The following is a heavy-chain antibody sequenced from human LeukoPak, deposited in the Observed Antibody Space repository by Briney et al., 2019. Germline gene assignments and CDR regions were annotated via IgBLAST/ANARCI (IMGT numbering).Heavy chain of an antibody. J-gene: IGHJ3*02. D-gene: IGHD1-1*01. CDR3: ARARGTTGTTRIAFDI. V-gene: IGHV3-30-3*01. Sequence: PGGSLRLSCAASGFTFNTYAMHWVRQAPGKGLEWVAVISYDGSTKYYADSVKGRLTISRDNSKNTVYLQMDSLRPEDTAVCYCARARGTTGTTRIAFDIWGKGTMATVSS. CDR1: GFTFNTYA. CDR2: ISYDGSTK.